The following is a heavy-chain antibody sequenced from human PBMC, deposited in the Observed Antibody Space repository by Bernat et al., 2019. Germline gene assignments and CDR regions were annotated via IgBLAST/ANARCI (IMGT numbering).Heavy chain of an antibody. J-gene: IGHJ4*02. Sequence: EVQLVESGGGLVQPGGSLRLSCSASGFTFSSYWMHWVRQAPGKGLVWVSRINSDGSSTSYADYVKGRFTISRDNAKNTLYLQMNSLRAEDTAVYYCARGPGYGDYFDYWGQGTLVTVSS. V-gene: IGHV3-74*01. CDR1: GFTFSSYW. D-gene: IGHD4-17*01. CDR3: ARGPGYGDYFDY. CDR2: INSDGSST.